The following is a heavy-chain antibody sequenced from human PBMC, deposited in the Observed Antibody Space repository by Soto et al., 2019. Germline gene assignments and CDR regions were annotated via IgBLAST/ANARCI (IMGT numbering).Heavy chain of an antibody. D-gene: IGHD1-26*01. J-gene: IGHJ4*02. V-gene: IGHV3-30*18. CDR3: AKDHGWVNYFDY. Sequence: QVQLVESGGGVVQPGRSLRLSCAASGFTFSSSGMHWVRQAPGKGLEWVSVISYDGSEKYSADSVKGRFTISRDNSRNTLYLQMDSLSAEDTAVYYCAKDHGWVNYFDYWGQGTLVTVSS. CDR1: GFTFSSSG. CDR2: ISYDGSEK.